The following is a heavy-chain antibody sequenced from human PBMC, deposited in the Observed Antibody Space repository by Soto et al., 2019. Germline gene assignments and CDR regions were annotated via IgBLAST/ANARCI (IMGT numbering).Heavy chain of an antibody. CDR1: GGSFSGFY. J-gene: IGHJ4*02. Sequence: SETLSLTCAVYGGSFSGFYWSWIRQPPGKGLEWIGEINHSGSTNYNPSLKSRVTISVDTSKNQFSLKLSSVTAADTAVYYCARGRRLGIAAAGTRRLRGAVDYWGQGTLVTVSS. CDR3: ARGRRLGIAAAGTRRLRGAVDY. V-gene: IGHV4-34*01. D-gene: IGHD6-13*01. CDR2: INHSGST.